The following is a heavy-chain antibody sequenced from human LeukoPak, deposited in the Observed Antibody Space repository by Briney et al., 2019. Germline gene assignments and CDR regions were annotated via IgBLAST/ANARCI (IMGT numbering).Heavy chain of an antibody. CDR1: GGSISSYY. Sequence: SETLFLTCTVSGGSISSYYWSWIRQPPGKGLEWIGYIYYSGSTNYNPSLKSRVTISVDTSKNQFSLMLSSVTAADTAVYYCARDLGPGNWFDPWGQGTLVTVSS. J-gene: IGHJ5*02. CDR3: ARDLGPGNWFDP. CDR2: IYYSGST. D-gene: IGHD1-14*01. V-gene: IGHV4-59*01.